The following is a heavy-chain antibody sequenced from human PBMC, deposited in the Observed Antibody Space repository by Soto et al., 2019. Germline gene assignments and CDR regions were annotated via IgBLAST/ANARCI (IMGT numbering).Heavy chain of an antibody. Sequence: GGSLRLSCTASGFTFTNYVMSWVRQAPGKGLEWVSAISGSGGSTYYADSVKGRFTISRDNSKNTLYLQLNRLRAEDTAVYYCASPGDDQYWGQGTRGTVSS. D-gene: IGHD4-17*01. CDR1: GFTFTNYV. J-gene: IGHJ4*02. CDR3: ASPGDDQY. CDR2: ISGSGGST. V-gene: IGHV3-23*01.